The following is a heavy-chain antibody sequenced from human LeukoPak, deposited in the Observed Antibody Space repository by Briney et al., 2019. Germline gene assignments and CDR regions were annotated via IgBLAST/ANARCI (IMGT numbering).Heavy chain of an antibody. V-gene: IGHV3-48*03. J-gene: IGHJ4*02. Sequence: GWSLRLSCAASGFTFSSYEVNWVRQPPGKGLESVSYISISGSTIYYADSVKGRFTISRDNAKNSLYLQMNSLRAEDTAVYYCARGITVVRGNFDYWGQGTLVTVSS. CDR3: ARGITVVRGNFDY. D-gene: IGHD3-10*01. CDR2: ISISGSTI. CDR1: GFTFSSYE.